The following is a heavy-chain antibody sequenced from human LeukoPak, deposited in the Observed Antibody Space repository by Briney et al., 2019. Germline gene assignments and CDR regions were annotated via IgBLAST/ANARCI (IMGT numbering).Heavy chain of an antibody. CDR2: INHSGST. CDR1: GYSISSGYY. V-gene: IGHV4-38-2*02. Sequence: SETLSLTCTVSGYSISSGYYWSWIRQPPGKGLEWIGEINHSGSTNYNPSLKSRVTISVDTSKNQFSLKLSSVTAADTAVYYCARLHLGYYYYYMDVWGKGTTVTVSS. D-gene: IGHD3-16*01. J-gene: IGHJ6*03. CDR3: ARLHLGYYYYYMDV.